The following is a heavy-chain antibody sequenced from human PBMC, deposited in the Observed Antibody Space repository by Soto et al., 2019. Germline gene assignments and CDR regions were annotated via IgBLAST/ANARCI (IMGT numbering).Heavy chain of an antibody. V-gene: IGHV3-30-3*01. CDR2: ISYDGSNK. Sequence: QVQLVESGGGVVQPGRSLRLSCAASGFTFSSYAMHWVRQAPGKGLEWVAVISYDGSNKYYADSVKGRFTISRDNSKNTLYLQMNSLRAEDTAVYHCARAHSSSSGWFDPWGQGTLVTVS. CDR3: ARAHSSSSGWFDP. J-gene: IGHJ5*02. CDR1: GFTFSSYA. D-gene: IGHD6-6*01.